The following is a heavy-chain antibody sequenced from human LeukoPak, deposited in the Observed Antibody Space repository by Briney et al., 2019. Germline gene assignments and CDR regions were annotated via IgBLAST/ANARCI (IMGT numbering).Heavy chain of an antibody. V-gene: IGHV3-48*04. CDR1: GFTFSSYS. Sequence: GGSLRLSCAASGFTFSSYSMNWVRQAPGKGPEWVSYISSSSTIYYADSVKGRFTISRDNAKNSLYLQMNSLRAEDTAVYYCARDSVTMIVGTQARHDAFDIWGQGTMVTVSS. CDR3: ARDSVTMIVGTQARHDAFDI. D-gene: IGHD3-22*01. J-gene: IGHJ3*02. CDR2: ISSSSTI.